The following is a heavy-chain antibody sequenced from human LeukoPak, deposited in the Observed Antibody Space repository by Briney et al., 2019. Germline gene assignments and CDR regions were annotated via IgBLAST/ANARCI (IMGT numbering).Heavy chain of an antibody. Sequence: GGSLRLSCAASGFTFSGSAMHWVRQASGKGLEWVGRIRSKANIYATAYAASVKGRFTISRDDSKNTAYLQMNSLKTEDTAVYYCTRHNRGSKGDWGQGTLVTVSS. CDR1: GFTFSGSA. V-gene: IGHV3-73*01. CDR2: IRSKANIYAT. D-gene: IGHD3-16*01. CDR3: TRHNRGSKGD. J-gene: IGHJ4*02.